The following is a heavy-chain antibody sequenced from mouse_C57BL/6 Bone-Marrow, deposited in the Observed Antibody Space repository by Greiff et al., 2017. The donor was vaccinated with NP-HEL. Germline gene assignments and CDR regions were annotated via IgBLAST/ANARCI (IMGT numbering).Heavy chain of an antibody. Sequence: EVKLMESGPGLVKPSQSLSLTCSVTGYSITSGYYWNWIRQFPGNKLEWMGYISYDGSNNYNPSLKNRISITRDTSKNQFFLKLNSVTTEDTATYYCAREGVLTGTFAYWGQGTLVTVSA. V-gene: IGHV3-6*01. J-gene: IGHJ3*01. CDR1: GYSITSGYY. D-gene: IGHD4-1*01. CDR2: ISYDGSN. CDR3: AREGVLTGTFAY.